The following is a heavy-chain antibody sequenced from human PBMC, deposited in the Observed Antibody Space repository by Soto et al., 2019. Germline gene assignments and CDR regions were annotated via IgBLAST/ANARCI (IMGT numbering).Heavy chain of an antibody. CDR3: ASGAVASDY. CDR1: GGSISSSSYY. D-gene: IGHD6-19*01. V-gene: IGHV4-39*01. CDR2: IYYSGST. J-gene: IGHJ4*02. Sequence: SETLSLTCTVSGGSISSSSYYWGWIRQPPGKGLEWIGSIYYSGSTYYNPSLKSRVTISVDTSKNQFSLKLSSVTAADTAVYYCASGAVASDYWGQGTLVTVSS.